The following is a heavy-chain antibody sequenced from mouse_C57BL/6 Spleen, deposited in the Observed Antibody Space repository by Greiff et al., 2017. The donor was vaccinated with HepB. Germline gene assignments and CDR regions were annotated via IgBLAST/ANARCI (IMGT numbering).Heavy chain of an antibody. V-gene: IGHV1-4*01. D-gene: IGHD1-1*01. Sequence: VQLQQSGAELARPGASVKMSCKASGYTFTCYTMHWVKQRPGQGLEWIGYINPSSGYTKYNQKFKDKATLTADKSSSTAYMQLSSLTSEDSAVYYCARDYGSSYAAYWGQGTLVTVSA. J-gene: IGHJ3*01. CDR2: INPSSGYT. CDR3: ARDYGSSYAAY. CDR1: GYTFTCYT.